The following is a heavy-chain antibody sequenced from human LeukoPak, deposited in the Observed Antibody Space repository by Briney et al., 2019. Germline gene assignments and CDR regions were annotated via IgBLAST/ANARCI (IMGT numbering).Heavy chain of an antibody. Sequence: ASVKVSCKASGYTFTIYYMHWVRQAPGQGLEWVGIINPSGGSTSYAQKFQGRVTMTRDTSTSTVYMELSSLRSDDTAVYYCSRAGSGSSRFFDYWGQGTLVTVSS. J-gene: IGHJ4*02. CDR2: INPSGGST. D-gene: IGHD3-10*01. V-gene: IGHV1-46*01. CDR3: SRAGSGSSRFFDY. CDR1: GYTFTIYY.